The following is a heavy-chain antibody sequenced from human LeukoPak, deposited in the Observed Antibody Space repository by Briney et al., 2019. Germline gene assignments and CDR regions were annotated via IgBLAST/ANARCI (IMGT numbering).Heavy chain of an antibody. J-gene: IGHJ4*02. CDR3: ARPGSSGWYDQFDY. CDR2: IYPGDSDT. CDR1: GYSFTTYW. V-gene: IGHV5-51*01. D-gene: IGHD6-19*01. Sequence: GESLRISCKGSGYSFTTYWIGWVRQMPGKGLEWMGIIYPGDSDTKYSPSFQGQVTISADKSINTAYLQWSSLKASDTAMYYCARPGSSGWYDQFDYWGQGTLDTVSS.